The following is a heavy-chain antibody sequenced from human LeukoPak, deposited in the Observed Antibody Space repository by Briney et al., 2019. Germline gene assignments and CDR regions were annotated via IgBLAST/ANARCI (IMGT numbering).Heavy chain of an antibody. J-gene: IGHJ4*02. D-gene: IGHD3-22*01. CDR1: GGSISSYY. CDR3: AAFDYYDSSGYYYFDY. CDR2: IYYSGST. V-gene: IGHV4-59*01. Sequence: SETLSLTCTVSGGSISSYYWSWIRQPPGKGLEWIGYIYYSGSTNYNPSLKSRVTISVDTSKNQFSLKLSSVTAADTAVYYCAAFDYYDSSGYYYFDYWGQGTLVTDSS.